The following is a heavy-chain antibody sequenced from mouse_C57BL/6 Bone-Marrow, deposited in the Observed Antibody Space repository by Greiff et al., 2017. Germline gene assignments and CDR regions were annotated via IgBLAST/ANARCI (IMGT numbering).Heavy chain of an antibody. V-gene: IGHV1-26*01. Sequence: VQLQQSGPELVKPGASVKISCKASGYTFTDYYMNWVKQSHGKSLEWIGDINPNNGGTSYNQKFKGKATLTVDKSSSTAYMELRSLTSEDSAVYYCARGGTWGWLPRHLALLAYWGQGTLVTVSA. CDR2: INPNNGGT. CDR3: ARGGTWGWLPRHLALLAY. J-gene: IGHJ3*01. D-gene: IGHD2-3*01. CDR1: GYTFTDYY.